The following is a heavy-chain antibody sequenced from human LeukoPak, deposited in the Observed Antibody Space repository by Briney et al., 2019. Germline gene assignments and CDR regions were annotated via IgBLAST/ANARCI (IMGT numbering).Heavy chain of an antibody. CDR3: IRGTVGAPGNDY. J-gene: IGHJ4*02. CDR2: IDTDGSFT. D-gene: IGHD1-26*01. Sequence: GGSLRLSCAASGFAFTTYNMNWVRQAPGKGLVWVSRIDTDGSFTSYADSVRGRFTISRDNAKNTLYLQMSSLRAEDTAVYYCIRGTVGAPGNDYWGQGTLVTVSS. V-gene: IGHV3-74*01. CDR1: GFAFTTYN.